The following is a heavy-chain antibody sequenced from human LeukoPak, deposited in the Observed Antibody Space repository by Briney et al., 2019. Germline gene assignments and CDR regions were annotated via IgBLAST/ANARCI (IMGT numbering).Heavy chain of an antibody. CDR1: GGSISGYY. Sequence: PSETLSLTCTVSGGSISGYYWSWIRQPPGKGLEWIGYIYYSGSTNYNPSLKSRVTISVDTSKNQFSLKLSSVTAADTAVYYCAQLVPYYMDVWGKGTTVTVSS. CDR3: AQLVPYYMDV. J-gene: IGHJ6*03. D-gene: IGHD1-1*01. CDR2: IYYSGST. V-gene: IGHV4-59*01.